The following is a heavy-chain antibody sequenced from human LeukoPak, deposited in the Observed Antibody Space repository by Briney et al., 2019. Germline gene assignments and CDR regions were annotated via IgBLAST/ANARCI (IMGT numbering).Heavy chain of an antibody. V-gene: IGHV1-69*13. CDR2: IIAIFGTP. J-gene: IGHJ6*03. CDR3: ARSPTYYSSYMDV. CDR1: GVIFRSHA. Sequence: SVKVSRKTSGVIFRSHAVSWVRQAPGQGLEWMGGIIAIFGTPKYAQNFQGRITITADESTSTVYLDLSSLRSEDTAVYYCARSPTYYSSYMDVWGKGTTVTVSS.